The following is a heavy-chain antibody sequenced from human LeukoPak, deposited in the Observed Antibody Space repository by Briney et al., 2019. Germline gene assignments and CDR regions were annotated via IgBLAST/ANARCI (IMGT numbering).Heavy chain of an antibody. J-gene: IGHJ3*02. CDR2: MSFTGSS. CDR1: GVSINNSNYY. D-gene: IGHD3-3*01. V-gene: IGHV4-39*07. CDR3: ARDRPFGRVVSAILGAFDM. Sequence: SETLSLTCTVSGVSINNSNYYWAWIQQPPGKELEWIGIMSFTGSSHYNPSFQGRFTLSVDTSKDQFSLKVSSVTAADTAMYYCARDRPFGRVVSAILGAFDMWGQGTLVTVSS.